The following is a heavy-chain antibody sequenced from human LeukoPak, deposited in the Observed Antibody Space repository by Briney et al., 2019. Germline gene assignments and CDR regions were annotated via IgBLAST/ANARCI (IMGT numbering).Heavy chain of an antibody. J-gene: IGHJ4*02. CDR1: GGSISSGSYH. CDR3: ASYYDILTGFDY. D-gene: IGHD3-9*01. CDR2: IYYSGST. Sequence: PSETLSLTCTVSGGSISSGSYHWGWIRQPPGKGLEWIGSIYYSGSTYYNPSLKSRVTISVDTSKNQFSLKLSSVTAADTAVYYCASYYDILTGFDYWGQGTLVTVSS. V-gene: IGHV4-39*01.